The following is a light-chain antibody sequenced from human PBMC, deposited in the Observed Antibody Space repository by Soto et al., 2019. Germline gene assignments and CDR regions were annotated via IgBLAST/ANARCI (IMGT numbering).Light chain of an antibody. CDR1: QSISSW. Sequence: EIQMAHSPSTLSASVGYIVTITCRASQSISSWLAWYQQKPGKTPKLLIQKASSLESGVPSRFSGSGSGTEFTLTISSLQPDDFATYYCQQYTSYPYTFGQGTKVDIK. J-gene: IGKJ2*01. CDR2: KAS. CDR3: QQYTSYPYT. V-gene: IGKV1-5*03.